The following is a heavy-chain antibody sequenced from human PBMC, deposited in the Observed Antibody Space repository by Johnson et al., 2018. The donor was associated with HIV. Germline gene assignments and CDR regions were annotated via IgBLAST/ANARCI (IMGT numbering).Heavy chain of an antibody. CDR2: IGTAGDT. Sequence: VQLVESGGGLVQPGGSLRLSCAASGFTFSSYDMHWVRQATGKGLEWVSSIGTAGDTYYPGSVKGRFTISRENAKNSLYLQMNSLRAGDTAVYYCSYIFVDTAMDKTTTDAFDIWGQGTMVTVSS. J-gene: IGHJ3*02. CDR1: GFTFSSYD. CDR3: SYIFVDTAMDKTTTDAFDI. D-gene: IGHD5-18*01. V-gene: IGHV3-13*01.